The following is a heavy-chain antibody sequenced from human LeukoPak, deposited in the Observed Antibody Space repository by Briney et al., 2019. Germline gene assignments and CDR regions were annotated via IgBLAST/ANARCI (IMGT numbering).Heavy chain of an antibody. Sequence: PGGSLRLSCAASGFTVSSNYMSWVRQAPGKGLEWVSVIYSGGSTYYADSVKGRFTISRANAKNSLYLQVDSLGAEDTAVYYCARDRDGYSSFDYWGQGTLVTVSS. V-gene: IGHV3-53*01. CDR3: ARDRDGYSSFDY. CDR1: GFTVSSNY. J-gene: IGHJ4*02. CDR2: IYSGGST. D-gene: IGHD5-24*01.